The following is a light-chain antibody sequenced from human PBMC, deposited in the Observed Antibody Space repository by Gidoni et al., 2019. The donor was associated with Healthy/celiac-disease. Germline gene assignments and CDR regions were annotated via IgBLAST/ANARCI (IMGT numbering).Light chain of an antibody. V-gene: IGLV3-1*01. CDR2: QDS. CDR3: QAWDSSLHVV. J-gene: IGLJ2*01. Sequence: SYELTQPPSVSVSPGQTASITCSGDKLGDNYACWYQQKPGQSPVLVIYQDSKRPSGIPERFSGSNSGNTATLTISGTQAMDEADYYCQAWDSSLHVVFGGGTKLTVL. CDR1: KLGDNY.